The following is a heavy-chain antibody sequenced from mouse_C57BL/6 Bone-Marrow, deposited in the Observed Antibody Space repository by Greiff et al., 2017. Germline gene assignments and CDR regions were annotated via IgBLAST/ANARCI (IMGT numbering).Heavy chain of an antibody. Sequence: VKPMESGAELARPGASVKMSCKTSGYTFTSYTMHWVKQRPGQGLEWIGYINPSSGYTKYNQKFKDKATLTADKSSSTAYMQLSSLTSEDSAVYYCAYYYGSSPDYWGQGTTLTVSS. CDR1: GYTFTSYT. V-gene: IGHV1-4*01. CDR2: INPSSGYT. CDR3: AYYYGSSPDY. D-gene: IGHD1-1*01. J-gene: IGHJ2*01.